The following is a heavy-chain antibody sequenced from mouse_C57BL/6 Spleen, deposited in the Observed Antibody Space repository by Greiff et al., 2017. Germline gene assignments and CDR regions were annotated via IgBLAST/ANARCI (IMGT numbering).Heavy chain of an antibody. V-gene: IGHV1-82*01. CDR3: ARALYDPGAMDY. D-gene: IGHD2-12*01. Sequence: QVQLQQSGPELVKPGASVKISCKASGYAFSSSWMNWVKQRPGKGLVWIGRIYPGDGDTNYNGKFKGKATLTADKSSSTAYMQLSSLTSEDSAVYFCARALYDPGAMDYWGQGTSVTVSS. CDR1: GYAFSSSW. J-gene: IGHJ4*01. CDR2: IYPGDGDT.